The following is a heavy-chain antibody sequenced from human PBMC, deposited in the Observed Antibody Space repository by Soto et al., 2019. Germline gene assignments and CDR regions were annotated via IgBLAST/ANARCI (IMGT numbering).Heavy chain of an antibody. Sequence: SEAVSLNSSAFGASIYNGGHFRSWIRQSPGKGLEWIGHIHNSGSPYNNPSLKSRLTISVDTSKNQFSLKLTSVTAADTALFYCTRQPRLVYADYFDQWGQG. CDR2: IHNSGSP. D-gene: IGHD2-8*01. J-gene: IGHJ4*02. CDR1: GASIYNGGHF. V-gene: IGHV4-39*01. CDR3: TRQPRLVYADYFDQ.